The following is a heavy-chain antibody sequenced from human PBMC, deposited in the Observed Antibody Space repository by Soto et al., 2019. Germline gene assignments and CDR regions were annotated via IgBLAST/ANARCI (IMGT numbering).Heavy chain of an antibody. CDR3: ARAGYYYGSGNYDAFDI. J-gene: IGHJ3*02. Sequence: QVQLVQSGAEVKEPGASVMVSCRASGYTFTTYAINWVRQAPGQGLEWMGWFSAYSVNPKYAQKLQGRVTMTTDTSTNTAYMELRSLRSDDTAVYYCARAGYYYGSGNYDAFDIWGQGTSVTVSS. CDR1: GYTFTTYA. CDR2: FSAYSVNP. V-gene: IGHV1-18*01. D-gene: IGHD3-10*01.